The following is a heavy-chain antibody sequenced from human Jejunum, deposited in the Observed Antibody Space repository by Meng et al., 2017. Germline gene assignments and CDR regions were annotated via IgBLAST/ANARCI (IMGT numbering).Heavy chain of an antibody. J-gene: IGHJ4*02. CDR3: APFFRSASFAS. Sequence: QLQLQESGPGLVKPSRTLSLTCAVSGASISSSNWWSWVRQSPGKGLGWIGDGSPLLPLPFPPSLARRVTISVDKSKNQFSLKLNSVTAADTAVYYCAPFFRSASFASWGQGTLVTVSS. CDR2: GSPLLPL. V-gene: IGHV4-4*02. CDR1: GASISSSNW. D-gene: IGHD6-6*01.